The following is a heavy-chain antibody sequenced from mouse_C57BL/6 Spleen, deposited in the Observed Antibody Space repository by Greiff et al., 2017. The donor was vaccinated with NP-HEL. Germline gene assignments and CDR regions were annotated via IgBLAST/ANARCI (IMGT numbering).Heavy chain of an antibody. V-gene: IGHV1-26*01. D-gene: IGHD1-1*01. Sequence: VQLQQSGPELVKPGASVKLSCKASGYTFTDYYMNWVKQSHGKSLEWIGDINPNNGGTSYNQKFTGKATLTVDKSSSTAYMELRSLTSEDSAVYYCARITYYFDYWGQGTTLTVSS. CDR2: INPNNGGT. CDR3: ARITYYFDY. J-gene: IGHJ2*01. CDR1: GYTFTDYY.